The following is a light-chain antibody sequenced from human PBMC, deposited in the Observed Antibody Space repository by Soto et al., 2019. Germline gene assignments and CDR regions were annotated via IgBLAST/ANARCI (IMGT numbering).Light chain of an antibody. V-gene: IGLV2-14*01. J-gene: IGLJ2*01. CDR1: SSDVGTYNY. CDR2: EVS. Sequence: QSALTQPASVSGSPGQSITISCTGTSSDVGTYNYVSWYQQHADKAPKLVIYEVSNRPSGVSNRFSGSKSGNTASLTISGPKLEDGADYSGSSYISSNTPVIFGGGTKLTVL. CDR3: SSYISSNTPVI.